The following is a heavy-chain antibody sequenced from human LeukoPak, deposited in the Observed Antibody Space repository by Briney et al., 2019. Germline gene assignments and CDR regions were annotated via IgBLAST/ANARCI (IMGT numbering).Heavy chain of an antibody. CDR1: GFTFSSYS. V-gene: IGHV3-48*04. CDR2: ISDSGSTI. Sequence: GGSLRLSCAASGFTFSSYSMNWVRQAPGKGLEWVSYISDSGSTIYYADSLKGRFTISRDNAKKSLYLQMNSLRAEDTAVYYCARSWIGTTHWYFDYWGQGTLVTVSS. CDR3: ARSWIGTTHWYFDY. J-gene: IGHJ4*02. D-gene: IGHD1-1*01.